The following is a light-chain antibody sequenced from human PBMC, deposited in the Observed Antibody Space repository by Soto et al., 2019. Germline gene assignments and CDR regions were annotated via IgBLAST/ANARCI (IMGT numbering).Light chain of an antibody. CDR1: SSNIGNNY. Sequence: QSALTQPPSMSAAPGQKVTISCSGSSSNIGNNYVSWYQHLPGTAPKLLIYENNRRPSGIPDRFSGSESGTSATLGITGLQTGDEADYYCGTWDSSLSAGVFGGGTKLTVL. CDR3: GTWDSSLSAGV. J-gene: IGLJ3*02. CDR2: ENN. V-gene: IGLV1-51*02.